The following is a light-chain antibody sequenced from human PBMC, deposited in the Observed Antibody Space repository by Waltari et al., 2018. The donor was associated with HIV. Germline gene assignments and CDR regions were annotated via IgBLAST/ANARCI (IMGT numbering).Light chain of an antibody. CDR2: EVN. CDR3: SSYTSSSTHV. V-gene: IGLV2-14*03. CDR1: SSDVGGDNY. J-gene: IGLJ1*01. Sequence: QSALTQPASVSASPGQSITISCTGTSSDVGGDNYVSWYRQHPGEAPKVIIYEVNRRPSGVSYLFTTSKSGNPPSLAISGLQPEDEADYFCSSYTSSSTHVFGPGTKVTVL.